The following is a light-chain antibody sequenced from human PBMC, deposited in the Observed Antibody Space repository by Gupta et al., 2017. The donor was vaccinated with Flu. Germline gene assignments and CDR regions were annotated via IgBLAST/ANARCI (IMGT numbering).Light chain of an antibody. V-gene: IGKV3-15*01. Sequence: RATRSCRASQSVSSNLAWYQQKPGQAPRLLVYGASTRATGIPARFSGSGSGTEFTLTISSLQSEDFAVYYCQQYNNWPPWTFGQGTKVEIK. CDR2: GAS. J-gene: IGKJ1*01. CDR3: QQYNNWPPWT. CDR1: QSVSSN.